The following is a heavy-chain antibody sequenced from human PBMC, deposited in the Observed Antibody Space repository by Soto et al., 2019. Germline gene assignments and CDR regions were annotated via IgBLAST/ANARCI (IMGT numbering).Heavy chain of an antibody. CDR3: ARENSYYDYVWGSYRYLFDY. D-gene: IGHD3-16*02. CDR2: IYTSGST. CDR1: VGSISSYY. V-gene: IGHV4-4*07. Sequence: QVQLQESGPGLVKPSETLSLTCTVSVGSISSYYWSWIRRPAGKGLEWIGRIYTSGSTNYNPSLKSRVTMSVDTSKNQFSLKLSSVTAADTAVYYCARENSYYDYVWGSYRYLFDYWGQGTLVTVSS. J-gene: IGHJ4*02.